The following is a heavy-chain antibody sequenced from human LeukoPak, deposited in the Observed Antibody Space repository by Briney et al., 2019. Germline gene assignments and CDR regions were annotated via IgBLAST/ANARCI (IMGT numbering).Heavy chain of an antibody. V-gene: IGHV5-10-1*01. Sequence: GESLKISCKGSGYSFTSYWISWVRQMPGKGLEWMGRIDPSDSYTNYSPSSQGHVTISADKSISTAYLQWSSLKASDTAMYYCARVEMVTDWYFDLWGRGTLVTVSS. CDR2: IDPSDSYT. D-gene: IGHD5-24*01. J-gene: IGHJ2*01. CDR1: GYSFTSYW. CDR3: ARVEMVTDWYFDL.